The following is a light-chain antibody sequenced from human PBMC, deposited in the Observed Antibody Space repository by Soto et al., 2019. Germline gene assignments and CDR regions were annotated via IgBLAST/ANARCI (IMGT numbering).Light chain of an antibody. Sequence: QSVLTQPASVSGSPGQSITISCTGTSSDVGSSNLVSWYQQHPGKAPKLIIYEGRRRPSGVSGRFSGSKYGNTASLTISGLHAEDEAYYYCCSFADSSTFYVFGTGTKLTVL. V-gene: IGLV2-23*01. J-gene: IGLJ1*01. CDR2: EGR. CDR1: SSDVGSSNL. CDR3: CSFADSSTFYV.